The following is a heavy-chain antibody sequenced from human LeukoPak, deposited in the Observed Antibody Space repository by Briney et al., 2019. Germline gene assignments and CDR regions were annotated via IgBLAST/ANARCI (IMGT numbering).Heavy chain of an antibody. CDR2: ISGSGGST. CDR3: ARAPGYSYRNALDY. D-gene: IGHD5-18*01. J-gene: IGHJ4*02. V-gene: IGHV3-23*01. Sequence: PGGSLRLSCAASGFTFSSYAMSWVRQAPGKGLEWVSAISGSGGSTYYADSVKGRFTISRDNSKNTLYLQMNSLRAEDTAVYYCARAPGYSYRNALDYWGQGTLVTVSS. CDR1: GFTFSSYA.